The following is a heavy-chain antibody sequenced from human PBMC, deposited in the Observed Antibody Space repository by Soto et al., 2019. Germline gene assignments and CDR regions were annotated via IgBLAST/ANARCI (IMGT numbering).Heavy chain of an antibody. Sequence: PSETLSLTCSVSGGSISSYYWSWIRQPPGKGLEWTAYIYYSGTSYNPSLKSRVSISLDTSKNQFSLKLSSVTAADTAVYYCARHPSNFWFDPWGQGTLVTVSS. D-gene: IGHD4-4*01. CDR3: ARHPSNFWFDP. J-gene: IGHJ5*02. V-gene: IGHV4-59*08. CDR2: IYYSGT. CDR1: GGSISSYY.